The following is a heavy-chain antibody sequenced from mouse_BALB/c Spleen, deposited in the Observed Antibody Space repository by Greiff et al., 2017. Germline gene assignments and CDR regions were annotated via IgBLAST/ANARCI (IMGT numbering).Heavy chain of an antibody. CDR3: ARAYYDYDEGFDY. J-gene: IGHJ2*01. V-gene: IGHV5-17*02. Sequence: EVKLMESGGGLVQPGGSRKLSCAASGFTFSSFGMHWVRQAPEKGLEWVAYISSGSSTIYYADTVKGRFTISRDNPKNTLFLQMTSLRSEDTAMYYCARAYYDYDEGFDYWGQGTTLTVSS. D-gene: IGHD2-4*01. CDR1: GFTFSSFG. CDR2: ISSGSSTI.